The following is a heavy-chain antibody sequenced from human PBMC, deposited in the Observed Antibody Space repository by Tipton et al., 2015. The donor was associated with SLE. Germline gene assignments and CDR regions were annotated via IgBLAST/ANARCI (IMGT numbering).Heavy chain of an antibody. CDR1: GGSISSSSYF. J-gene: IGHJ4*02. Sequence: TLSLTCTVSGGSISSSSYFWGWIRQPPGKGLEWIGSIYYSGSTYYNPSLKSRVTVSVDTSKNQLSLKLNSVTAADTAIYYCAREVEGIHDWGRGTLVTVSS. CDR3: AREVEGIHD. CDR2: IYYSGST. V-gene: IGHV4-39*02. D-gene: IGHD3-22*01.